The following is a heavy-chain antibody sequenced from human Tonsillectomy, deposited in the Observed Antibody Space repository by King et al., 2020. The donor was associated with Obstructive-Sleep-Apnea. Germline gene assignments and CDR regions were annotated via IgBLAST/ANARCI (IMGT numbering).Heavy chain of an antibody. V-gene: IGHV3-21*01. CDR3: AMSLGFGSGPGYYYGMDV. D-gene: IGHD3-10*01. CDR2: ISSSSSYI. CDR1: GFTFSSYS. Sequence: VQLVESGGGLVKPGGSLRLSCAASGFTFSSYSMNWVRQAPGKGLEWVSSISSSSSYIYYADSVKGRFTISRDNAKNSLYLQMNSLRAEDTAVYYCAMSLGFGSGPGYYYGMDVWGQGTTVTVSS. J-gene: IGHJ6*02.